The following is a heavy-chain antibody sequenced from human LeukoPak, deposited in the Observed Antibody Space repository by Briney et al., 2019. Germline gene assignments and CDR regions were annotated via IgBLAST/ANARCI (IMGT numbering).Heavy chain of an antibody. V-gene: IGHV1-69*04. J-gene: IGHJ6*02. Sequence: SVKVSCKASGGTFSSSAISWVRQAPGQGLEWMGRIIPILGIANYAQKFQGRVTITADKSTSTAYMELSSLRSEDTAVYYCARDKVDTAMVGYYGMDVWGQGTTVTVSS. D-gene: IGHD5-18*01. CDR1: GGTFSSSA. CDR3: ARDKVDTAMVGYYGMDV. CDR2: IIPILGIA.